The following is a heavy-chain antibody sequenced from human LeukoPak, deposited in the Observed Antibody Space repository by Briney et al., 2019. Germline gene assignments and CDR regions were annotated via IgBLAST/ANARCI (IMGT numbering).Heavy chain of an antibody. Sequence: GGSLRLSCAASGFTFDDYAMHWVRQAPGKGLEWVSGISWNSGSIGYADSVKGRFTVSRDNAKNSLYLQMNSLRAEDTALYYCAKDFEYSSSSIDYWGQGTLVTVSS. CDR2: ISWNSGSI. J-gene: IGHJ4*02. D-gene: IGHD6-6*01. CDR3: AKDFEYSSSSIDY. V-gene: IGHV3-9*01. CDR1: GFTFDDYA.